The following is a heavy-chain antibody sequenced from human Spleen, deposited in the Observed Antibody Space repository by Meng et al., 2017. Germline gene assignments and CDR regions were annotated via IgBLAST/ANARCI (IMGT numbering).Heavy chain of an antibody. J-gene: IGHJ4*02. CDR2: IYSNENT. CDR3: ARETGGGASFDY. V-gene: IGHV4-31*03. D-gene: IGHD2-8*02. Sequence: HVQLQESGPGLVKPSQTLSLTCTVSGASISSGNYYWSWVRQHPGKGLEWIGYIYSNENTYQNPSLKSRVSISADTSKNQFSLKLTSVTAADTAVYYCARETGGGASFDYWGQGTLVTVSS. CDR1: GASISSGNYY.